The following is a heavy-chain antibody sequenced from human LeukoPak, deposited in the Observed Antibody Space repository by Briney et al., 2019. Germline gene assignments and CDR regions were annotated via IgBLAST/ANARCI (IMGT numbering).Heavy chain of an antibody. D-gene: IGHD3-22*01. Sequence: GASVKVSCKASGYTFTRYYMHWARQAPGHGLEWMGWINPNSGGTNYAQKFQGRVTMTRDTSISTAYMELSRLRSDDTAVYYCARDHGGYVIDYWGQGTLVTVSS. CDR1: GYTFTRYY. J-gene: IGHJ4*02. V-gene: IGHV1-2*02. CDR2: INPNSGGT. CDR3: ARDHGGYVIDY.